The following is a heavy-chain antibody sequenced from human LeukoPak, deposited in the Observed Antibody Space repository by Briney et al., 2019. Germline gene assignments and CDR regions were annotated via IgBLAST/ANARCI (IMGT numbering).Heavy chain of an antibody. Sequence: GGSLRLSCAASGFTFSSYAMSWVRQAPGKGLEWVSALSPSGYSTYYADSVKGRFTISRDNSKNTLYLQMNSLRVEDTAVYYCAKRAGVSGYDSYSGQGTLVTVSS. CDR1: GFTFSSYA. D-gene: IGHD5-12*01. CDR3: AKRAGVSGYDSY. V-gene: IGHV3-23*01. J-gene: IGHJ4*02. CDR2: LSPSGYST.